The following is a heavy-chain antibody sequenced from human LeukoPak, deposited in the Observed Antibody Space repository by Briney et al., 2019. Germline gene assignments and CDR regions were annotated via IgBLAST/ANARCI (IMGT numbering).Heavy chain of an antibody. CDR1: GGSISSYY. V-gene: IGHV4-59*08. CDR2: IYYSGST. Sequence: SETLSLTCTVSGGSISSYYWSWIRQPPGKGLEWIGYIYYSGSTNYNPSLKSRVTISVDTSKNQFSLKLSPVTAADTAVYYCARRQLWPLGDAFDIWGQGTMVTVSS. CDR3: ARRQLWPLGDAFDI. D-gene: IGHD5-18*01. J-gene: IGHJ3*02.